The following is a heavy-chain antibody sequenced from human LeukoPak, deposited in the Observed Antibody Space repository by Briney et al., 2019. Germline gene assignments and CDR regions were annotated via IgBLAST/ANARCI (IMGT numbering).Heavy chain of an antibody. J-gene: IGHJ4*02. Sequence: GGSLRLSCTTPKFNFHNYGLTWVRQAPGKELEWVSSIRGSGGSTYYADSVKGRFTISRDNSKNTLYLQMNSLRAEDTAVYYCARDSGTYYPIFDCWGQGALVTVSS. CDR1: KFNFHNYG. CDR2: IRGSGGST. D-gene: IGHD1-26*01. V-gene: IGHV3-23*01. CDR3: ARDSGTYYPIFDC.